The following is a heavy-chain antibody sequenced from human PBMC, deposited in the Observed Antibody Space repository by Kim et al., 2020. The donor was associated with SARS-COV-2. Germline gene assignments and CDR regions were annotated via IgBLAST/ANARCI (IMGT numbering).Heavy chain of an antibody. D-gene: IGHD2-8*02. CDR3: AIGRYCTGSSCSFAYYGLDV. CDR2: IFYTGGA. Sequence: PPGQGPGWIGYIFYTGGAYYDPSLKSRVTISVDTSKNQVSLKLKSVTAADTAIYYCAIGRYCTGSSCSFAYYGLDVWGQGISLTVSS. V-gene: IGHV4-59*01. J-gene: IGHJ6*02.